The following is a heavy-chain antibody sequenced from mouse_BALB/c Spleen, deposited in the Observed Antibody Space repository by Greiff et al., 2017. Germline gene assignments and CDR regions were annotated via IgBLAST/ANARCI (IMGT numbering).Heavy chain of an antibody. CDR3: ARHHYDYDDY. J-gene: IGHJ2*01. CDR2: ISSGGSYT. CDR1: GFTFSSYG. D-gene: IGHD2-4*01. Sequence: EVKLVESGGDLVKPGGSLKLSCAVSGFTFSSYGMSWVRQTPDKRLEWVATISSGGSYTYYPDSVKGRFTISRDNAKNTLYLQMSSLKSEDTAMYYCARHHYDYDDYWGQGTTLTVSS. V-gene: IGHV5-6*01.